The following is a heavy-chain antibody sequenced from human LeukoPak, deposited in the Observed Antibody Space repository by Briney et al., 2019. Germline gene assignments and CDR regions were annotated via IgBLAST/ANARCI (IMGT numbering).Heavy chain of an antibody. CDR1: GYTFTRYH. J-gene: IGHJ5*02. CDR3: ARDPIGIGYCSSTSCYSWFDP. CDR2: IKPNNGGT. D-gene: IGHD2-2*01. V-gene: IGHV1-2*02. Sequence: ASVKVSCKASGYTFTRYHMHWVRQAPGQGLEWMGWIKPNNGGTNYAQKFQGRVTMTRDTSISTAYMELSRLRSDDTAVYYCARDPIGIGYCSSTSCYSWFDPWGQGTLVTVSS.